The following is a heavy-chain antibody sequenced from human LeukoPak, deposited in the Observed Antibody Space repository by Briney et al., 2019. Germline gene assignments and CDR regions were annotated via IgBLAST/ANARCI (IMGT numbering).Heavy chain of an antibody. J-gene: IGHJ4*02. Sequence: PSETLSLTCTASGGSISRGGYYWSWIRQRPGKGLEWIGFIYYSGSPNYNPSLKSRGTISVDTSKNQFSLKLTSVTVADTAVYYCARGDPADFDYWGQGTLVTVSS. V-gene: IGHV4-31*03. CDR2: IYYSGSP. CDR1: GGSISRGGYY. D-gene: IGHD5-24*01. CDR3: ARGDPADFDY.